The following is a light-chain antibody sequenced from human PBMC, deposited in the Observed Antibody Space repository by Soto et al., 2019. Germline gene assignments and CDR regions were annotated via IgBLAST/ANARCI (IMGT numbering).Light chain of an antibody. CDR2: SAS. V-gene: IGKV1-17*01. J-gene: IGKJ1*01. Sequence: DIQMTQSPSSLSASVGDRVTITCRASQGIRDALGWYQQKPGKVPKRLIYSASSLQSGVPSRFSGSGSGTEFTLTISSLQPDDFATYYCQQYNSYSTWTFGQGTEVEIK. CDR1: QGIRDA. CDR3: QQYNSYSTWT.